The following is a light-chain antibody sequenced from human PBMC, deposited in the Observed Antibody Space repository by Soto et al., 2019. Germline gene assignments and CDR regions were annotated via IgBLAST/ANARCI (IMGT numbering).Light chain of an antibody. CDR3: SSYTSSSTPVV. CDR2: DVS. CDR1: SSDVGGYNY. J-gene: IGLJ2*01. Sequence: QSALTQPASVSGSPGQSITISCTGTSSDVGGYNYVSWYQQHPGKAPKLMIYDVSNRPSGVSNRFSGSKSGNTDSLTISGLQAEDEDDYYCSSYTSSSTPVVFGGGTKLTVL. V-gene: IGLV2-14*01.